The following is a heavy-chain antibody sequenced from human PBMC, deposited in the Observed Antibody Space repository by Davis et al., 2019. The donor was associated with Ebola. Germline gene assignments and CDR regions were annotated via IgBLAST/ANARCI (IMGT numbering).Heavy chain of an antibody. D-gene: IGHD2-8*02. V-gene: IGHV1-2*02. CDR2: INPNSGGT. J-gene: IGHJ3*02. Sequence: ASVKVSCKASRYTFTGYYMHWVRQAPGQGLEWMGWINPNSGGTNYAQKFQGRVTMTRDTSISTAYMDLSSLRSDDTAVYYCARARGGTEYDAFDIWGQGTMVTVSS. CDR3: ARARGGTEYDAFDI. CDR1: RYTFTGYY.